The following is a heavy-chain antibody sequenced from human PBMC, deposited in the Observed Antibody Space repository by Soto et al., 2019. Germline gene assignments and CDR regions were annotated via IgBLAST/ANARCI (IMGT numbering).Heavy chain of an antibody. V-gene: IGHV3-30*03. CDR2: ISYDGSNK. J-gene: IGHJ6*02. D-gene: IGHD3-3*01. Sequence: QVQLVESGGGVVQPGRSLRLSCAASGFTFSSYGMHWVRQAPGKGLEWVAVISYDGSNKYYADSVKGRFTISRDNSKNTLYLQMNSLRAEDTAVYYCAREEDYDFWSGYYRDYYYYYGMDVWGQGTTVTVSS. CDR3: AREEDYDFWSGYYRDYYYYYGMDV. CDR1: GFTFSSYG.